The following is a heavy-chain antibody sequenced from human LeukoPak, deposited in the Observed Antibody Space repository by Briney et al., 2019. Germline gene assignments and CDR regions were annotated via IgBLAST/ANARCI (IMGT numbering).Heavy chain of an antibody. V-gene: IGHV4-4*02. CDR1: RGSISSNNW. D-gene: IGHD3-10*01. Sequence: TSGTLSLTCAVSRGSISSNNWWSWVRQPPGKRLEWIAEIYHSGSTNYNPSLKSRVTISVDKSKNQFSLKLSSVTAADTAMYYCARDSYYFGSGSDNTPYNWFDPWGQGTLVTVSS. J-gene: IGHJ5*02. CDR3: ARDSYYFGSGSDNTPYNWFDP. CDR2: IYHSGST.